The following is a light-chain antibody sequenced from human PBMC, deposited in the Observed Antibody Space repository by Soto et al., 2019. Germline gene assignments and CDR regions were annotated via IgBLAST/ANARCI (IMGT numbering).Light chain of an antibody. Sequence: QSALTQPASVSGSPGQSITISCTGTSSDIGRYNHVSWYQHHPDKAPKVMIYDVSNRPSGVSNRFSGSKSGNTASLTISGLQAEDEADYYCSSFTSASIYVFGTGTKLTVL. CDR2: DVS. CDR3: SSFTSASIYV. J-gene: IGLJ1*01. V-gene: IGLV2-14*03. CDR1: SSDIGRYNH.